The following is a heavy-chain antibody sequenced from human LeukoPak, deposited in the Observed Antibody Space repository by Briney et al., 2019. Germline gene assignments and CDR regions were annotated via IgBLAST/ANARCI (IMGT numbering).Heavy chain of an antibody. V-gene: IGHV3-20*04. Sequence: GGSLRLSCAASGFTFDEYGMSWVRQAPGKGLEWVSGISLNGGASGYADSVRGRFTISRDNANNSISLQMNSLRVEDTALYYCVRSITMFQYWGQGTLVTVSS. J-gene: IGHJ1*01. CDR2: ISLNGGAS. CDR1: GFTFDEYG. CDR3: VRSITMFQY. D-gene: IGHD3-10*01.